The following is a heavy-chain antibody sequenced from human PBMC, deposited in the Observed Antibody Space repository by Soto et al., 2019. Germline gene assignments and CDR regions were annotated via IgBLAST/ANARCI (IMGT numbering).Heavy chain of an antibody. CDR2: IYYSGST. CDR3: ARGVATIAP. D-gene: IGHD5-12*01. CDR1: GDSISSYY. J-gene: IGHJ5*02. V-gene: IGHV4-59*01. Sequence: LSETLSLTCTVSGDSISSYYWSWIRQPPGKGLEWIGYIYYSGSTNYNPSLKSRVTISVDTPKNQFSLKLTSVTAADTAVYYCARGVATIAPWGQGTLVTVSS.